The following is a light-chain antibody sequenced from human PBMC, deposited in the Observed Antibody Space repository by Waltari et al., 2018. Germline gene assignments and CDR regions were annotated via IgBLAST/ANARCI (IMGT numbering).Light chain of an antibody. CDR3: MQALQTPPFT. Sequence: DIVMTQSPLSLPVPPGEPASISCRSSQSLLHSNGYNYLDWYLQKPGQSPQLLIYLGSNRASGVTDRFSGSGSGTDFTLKISRVEAENVGVYYCMQALQTPPFTFGPGTKVDIK. CDR1: QSLLHSNGYNY. CDR2: LGS. V-gene: IGKV2-28*01. J-gene: IGKJ3*01.